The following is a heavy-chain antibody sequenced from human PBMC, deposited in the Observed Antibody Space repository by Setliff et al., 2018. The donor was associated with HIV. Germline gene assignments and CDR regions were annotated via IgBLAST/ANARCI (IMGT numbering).Heavy chain of an antibody. CDR1: GGTFSSYP. J-gene: IGHJ6*03. D-gene: IGHD3-22*01. V-gene: IGHV1-69*13. CDR2: IIPIFGTT. Sequence: SVKVSCKASGGTFSSYPIGWVRQAPGRGLEWMGGIIPIFGTTHYAQKFQGRVTVTADESTSTAYMQLSSLRSDDTAVYYCARGRNYGSSGYGDYYYYMDVWGKGTTVTAP. CDR3: ARGRNYGSSGYGDYYYYMDV.